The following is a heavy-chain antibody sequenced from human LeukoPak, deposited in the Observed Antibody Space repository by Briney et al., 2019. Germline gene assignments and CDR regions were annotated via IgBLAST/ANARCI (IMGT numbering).Heavy chain of an antibody. CDR3: ARAYDLEVRGVITYPFDY. CDR1: GGSISSSSYY. D-gene: IGHD3-10*01. Sequence: SETLSLTCTVSGGSISSSSYYWGWIRQPPGKGLEWIGSIYYSGSTYYNPSLKSRVTISVDTSKNQFSLKLSSVTAADTAVYYCARAYDLEVRGVITYPFDYWGQGTLVTVSS. V-gene: IGHV4-39*01. J-gene: IGHJ4*02. CDR2: IYYSGST.